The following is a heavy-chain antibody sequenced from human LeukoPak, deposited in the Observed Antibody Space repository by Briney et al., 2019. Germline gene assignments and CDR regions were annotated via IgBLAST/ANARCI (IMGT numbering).Heavy chain of an antibody. CDR2: ISTSSSYI. Sequence: GGSLRLSCAASGFTFNSYSMNWVRQAPGKGLEWVSSISTSSSYIYYADSVKGRFTISRDNAKNSLYLQMNSLRAEDTAVYYCARACGGDCYLSDYWGQGTLVTVSS. V-gene: IGHV3-21*01. CDR1: GFTFNSYS. CDR3: ARACGGDCYLSDY. J-gene: IGHJ4*02. D-gene: IGHD2-21*02.